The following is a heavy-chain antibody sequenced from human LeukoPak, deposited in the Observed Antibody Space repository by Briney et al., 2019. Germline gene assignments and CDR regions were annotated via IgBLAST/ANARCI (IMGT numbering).Heavy chain of an antibody. J-gene: IGHJ4*02. V-gene: IGHV1-69*13. CDR3: ARVGTYCGGDCYRAFDY. Sequence: SVKVSCKASGCTFSSYAISWVRQAPGQGLEWMGGIIAIIGKANYAQKFQGRVTITADESTSTAYMELSSLRSEDTAVYYCARVGTYCGGDCYRAFDYWGEGTLVTVS. CDR2: IIAIIGKA. CDR1: GCTFSSYA. D-gene: IGHD2-21*01.